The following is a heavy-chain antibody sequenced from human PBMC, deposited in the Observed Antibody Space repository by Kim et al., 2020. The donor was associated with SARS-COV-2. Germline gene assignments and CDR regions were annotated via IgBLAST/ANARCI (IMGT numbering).Heavy chain of an antibody. J-gene: IGHJ4*02. CDR2: ISWDGTRT. V-gene: IGHV3-23*01. D-gene: IGHD2-21*01. Sequence: GGSLRLSCVASGFTFSTSPMGWVRQAPGKGLEWVSRISWDGTRTYYADSVKGRVTMSSDKSKNMLYLHMNSLRVEDTAVYYCAKGVIKSGFDYWGQGT. CDR3: AKGVIKSGFDY. CDR1: GFTFSTSP.